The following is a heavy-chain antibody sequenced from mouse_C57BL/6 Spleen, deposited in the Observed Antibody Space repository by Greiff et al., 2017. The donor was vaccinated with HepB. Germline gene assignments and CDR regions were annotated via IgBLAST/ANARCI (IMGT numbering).Heavy chain of an antibody. V-gene: IGHV3-6*01. Sequence: EVKLQQSGPGLVKPSQSLSLTCSVTGYSITSGYYWNWIRQFPGNKLEWMGYISYDGSNNYNPSLKNRISITRDTSKNQFFLKLNSVTTEDTATYYCARDENGSSYWFAYWGQGTLVTVSA. CDR2: ISYDGSN. CDR1: GYSITSGYY. J-gene: IGHJ3*01. CDR3: ARDENGSSYWFAY. D-gene: IGHD1-1*01.